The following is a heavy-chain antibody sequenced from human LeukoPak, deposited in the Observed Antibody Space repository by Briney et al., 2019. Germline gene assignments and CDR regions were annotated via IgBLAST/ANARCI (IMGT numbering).Heavy chain of an antibody. D-gene: IGHD3-16*02. CDR3: ATYYDYVWGSYRYYFDY. Sequence: GGSLRLSCAASGFTVDSNYLSWVRQAPGKGLEWVSTIYTGGNTYYADSVKGRFTISRDNSKNTLYLQMNSLRAEDTAVYYCATYYDYVWGSYRYYFDYWGQGTLVTVSS. CDR1: GFTVDSNY. J-gene: IGHJ4*02. V-gene: IGHV3-53*01. CDR2: IYTGGNT.